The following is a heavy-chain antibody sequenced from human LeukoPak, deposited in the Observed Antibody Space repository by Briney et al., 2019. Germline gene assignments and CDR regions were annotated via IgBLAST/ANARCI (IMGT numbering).Heavy chain of an antibody. D-gene: IGHD5-12*01. CDR2: IRFDGSNK. J-gene: IGHJ4*02. Sequence: GGSLRLSCVGSGFTFSTYGMHWVRQAPGKGLEWVAFIRFDGSNKYYADSVKGRFAISRDNSKNTLYLQMNSLRVEDTSVYYCATLLVADLFDCWGQGTLVTVSS. CDR1: GFTFSTYG. V-gene: IGHV3-30*02. CDR3: ATLLVADLFDC.